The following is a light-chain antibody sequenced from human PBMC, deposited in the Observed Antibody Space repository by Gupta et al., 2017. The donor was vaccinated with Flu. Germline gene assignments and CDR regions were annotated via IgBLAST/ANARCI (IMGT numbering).Light chain of an antibody. J-gene: IGKJ1*01. CDR1: QSVSSSY. Sequence: DNASTPSPATLSLSPGERATLSCRASQSVSSSYLAWYQQKPGQAPRLLIYGASSRATGIPDRFSGSGSGTDFTLTISRLEPEDFAVYYCQQYGSSRTFGQGTKVEIK. CDR3: QQYGSSRT. CDR2: GAS. V-gene: IGKV3-20*01.